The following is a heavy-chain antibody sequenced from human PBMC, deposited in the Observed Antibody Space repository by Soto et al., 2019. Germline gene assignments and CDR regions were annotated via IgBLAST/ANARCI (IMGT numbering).Heavy chain of an antibody. Sequence: PSETLSLTCAVYGGSFSGYYWSWIRQPPGKGLEWIGEINHSGSTNYNPSLKSRVTISVDTSKNQFSLKLSSVTAADTAVYYCARGAGVGYYYYYYMDVWGKGTTVTVSS. V-gene: IGHV4-34*01. J-gene: IGHJ6*03. CDR2: INHSGST. CDR3: ARGAGVGYYYYYYMDV. CDR1: GGSFSGYY.